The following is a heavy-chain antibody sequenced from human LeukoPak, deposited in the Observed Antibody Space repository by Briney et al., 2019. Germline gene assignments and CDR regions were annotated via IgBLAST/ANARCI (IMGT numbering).Heavy chain of an antibody. V-gene: IGHV6-1*01. Sequence: SQTLSLTCAISGDSVSTNSAAWNWIRQSPSRGLEWLGRTYYRSKWYNDYAVSVEGRISMNPDTPKNQFSLQLNSVTPEDTAVYYCARVGGSAEWFDPWGQGALVTVSS. D-gene: IGHD1-26*01. CDR2: TYYRSKWYN. CDR1: GDSVSTNSAA. CDR3: ARVGGSAEWFDP. J-gene: IGHJ5*02.